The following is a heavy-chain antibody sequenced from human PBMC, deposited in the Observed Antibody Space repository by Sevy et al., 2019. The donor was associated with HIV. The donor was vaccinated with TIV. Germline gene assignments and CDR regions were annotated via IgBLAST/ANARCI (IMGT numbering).Heavy chain of an antibody. CDR3: ARHDGSGTTPYGMDV. D-gene: IGHD3-10*01. Sequence: GGSLRLSCAASGFTFNKYGIHWVRQAPGKGLEWVAVIWYDGGKKYYGDSEKGRFTIARDNFKNTVSLQMNSLRVEDTAVYYCARHDGSGTTPYGMDVWGQGTAVTVSS. J-gene: IGHJ6*02. V-gene: IGHV3-33*01. CDR1: GFTFNKYG. CDR2: IWYDGGKK.